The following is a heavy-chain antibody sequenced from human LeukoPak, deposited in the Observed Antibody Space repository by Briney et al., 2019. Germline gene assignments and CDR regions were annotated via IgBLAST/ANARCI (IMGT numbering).Heavy chain of an antibody. D-gene: IGHD5-18*01. CDR3: ARDVYSYGRTLPFDY. CDR1: GFTFSSYW. Sequence: GGSLRLSCAASGFTFSSYWMSWVRQAPGKGLEWVANIKQDGSEKYYVDSVKGRFTISRDNAKNSLYLQMNSLRAEDTAVYYCARDVYSYGRTLPFDYWGQGTLVTVSS. V-gene: IGHV3-7*03. J-gene: IGHJ4*02. CDR2: IKQDGSEK.